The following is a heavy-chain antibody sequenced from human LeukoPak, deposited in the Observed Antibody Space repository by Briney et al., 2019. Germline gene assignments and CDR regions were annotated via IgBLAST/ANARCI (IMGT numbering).Heavy chain of an antibody. CDR3: AKDGVWIGEKKANMDI. J-gene: IGHJ6*03. D-gene: IGHD3-10*01. Sequence: GGSLRLSCAASGFTFSSYVMYWVRQAPGKGLEWVSGISHNGGNTYYADSVRGRFTISRDNSKNTLYLQMNSLRAEDTAVYYCAKDGVWIGEKKANMDIWGKGTTV. V-gene: IGHV3-23*01. CDR2: ISHNGGNT. CDR1: GFTFSSYV.